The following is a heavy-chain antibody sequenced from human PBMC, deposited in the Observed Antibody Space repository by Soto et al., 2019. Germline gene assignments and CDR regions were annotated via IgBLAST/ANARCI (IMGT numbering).Heavy chain of an antibody. CDR1: GYTFTSYA. CDR3: ASRSPALDY. Sequence: GASVKVSCKASGYTFTSYAMHWVRQAPGQRLEWMGWINAGNGNTKYYADFVKGRFTISRDNSKNMLYLQMNSLRAEDTAVYFCASRSPALDYWGQGTLVTVSS. D-gene: IGHD2-2*01. CDR2: INAGNGNT. J-gene: IGHJ4*02. V-gene: IGHV1-3*03.